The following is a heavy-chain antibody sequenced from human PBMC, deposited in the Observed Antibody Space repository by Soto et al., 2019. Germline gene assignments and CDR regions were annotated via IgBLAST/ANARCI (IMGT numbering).Heavy chain of an antibody. D-gene: IGHD2-2*02. J-gene: IGHJ3*02. CDR1: GFTFSSYG. CDR2: IWYDGSNK. V-gene: IGHV3-33*01. CDR3: ARDRKGYCSSTRCYSGAFDI. Sequence: QVQLVESGGGVVQPGRSLRLSCAASGFTFSSYGMHWVRQAPGKGLEWVAVIWYDGSNKYYADSVKGRFTISRDNSKNMLYLQMNSRIAEDTAVYYCARDRKGYCSSTRCYSGAFDIWGQGTMVTVSS.